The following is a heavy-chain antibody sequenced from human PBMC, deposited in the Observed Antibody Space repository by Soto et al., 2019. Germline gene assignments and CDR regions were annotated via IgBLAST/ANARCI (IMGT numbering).Heavy chain of an antibody. Sequence: QVQLVQSGAEVKKPGSSVKVSCKASGGTFSSYTISWVRQAPGQGLEWMGRVIPILGIANYAQKFQGRVTITADKFTGTAYMELSSLRSEDTAVYYCAPYYYGSRSQGAFDIWCQGTMVTVSS. J-gene: IGHJ3*02. CDR1: GGTFSSYT. CDR3: APYYYGSRSQGAFDI. D-gene: IGHD3-10*01. CDR2: VIPILGIA. V-gene: IGHV1-69*02.